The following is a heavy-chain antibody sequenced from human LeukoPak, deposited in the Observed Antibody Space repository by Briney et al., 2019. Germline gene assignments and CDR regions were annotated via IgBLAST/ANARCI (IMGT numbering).Heavy chain of an antibody. CDR3: ARTEGSGSSPF. CDR2: IYYTGIP. V-gene: IGHV4-59*01. J-gene: IGHJ3*01. D-gene: IGHD3-10*01. Sequence: SETLSLTCTVPVGSLSGSYWSWIRQPPGKGLEWNAYIYYTGIPNSNPSLKSRVTISVDPSKNQLSPRLTSMTAADTAVYYCARTEGSGSSPFWGQGTMVTVSS. CDR1: VGSLSGSY.